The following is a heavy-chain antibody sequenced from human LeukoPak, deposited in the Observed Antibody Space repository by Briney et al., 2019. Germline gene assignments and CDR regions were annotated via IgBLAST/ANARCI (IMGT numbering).Heavy chain of an antibody. V-gene: IGHV3-23*01. CDR3: AKENPLITIFGVVIKDYYYMAV. D-gene: IGHD3-3*01. Sequence: GGSLRLSCAASGFTFSSYAMSWVRQAPGKGLEWVSAISGSGGSTYYADSVKGRFTISRDNSKNTLYLQMNSLRAEDTAVYYGAKENPLITIFGVVIKDYYYMAVWGKGTTVTVSS. CDR1: GFTFSSYA. CDR2: ISGSGGST. J-gene: IGHJ6*03.